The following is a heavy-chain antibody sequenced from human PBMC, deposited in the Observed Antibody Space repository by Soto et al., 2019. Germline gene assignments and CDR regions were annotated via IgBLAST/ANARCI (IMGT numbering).Heavy chain of an antibody. CDR2: IKSKTDGGTT. D-gene: IGHD3-22*01. CDR1: GFTFSNAW. V-gene: IGHV3-15*07. CDR3: TTANYYDSSGPNYFDY. Sequence: EVQLVESGGGLVKPGGSLRLSCAASGFTFSNAWMNWVRQAPGKGLECVGRIKSKTDGGTTDYAAPVKGRFTISRDDSKNTLYLQMNSLKTEDTAVYYCTTANYYDSSGPNYFDYWGQGTLVTVSS. J-gene: IGHJ4*02.